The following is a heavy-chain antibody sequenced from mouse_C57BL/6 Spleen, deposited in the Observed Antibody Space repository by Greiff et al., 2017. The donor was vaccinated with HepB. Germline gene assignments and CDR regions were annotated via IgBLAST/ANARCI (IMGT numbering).Heavy chain of an antibody. CDR3: ANDGYYVAWFAY. V-gene: IGHV1-53*01. Sequence: VQLQQSGTELVKPGASVKLSCKASGYTFTSYWMHWVKQRPGQGLEWIGNINPSNGGTNYNEKFKSKATLTVDKSSSTAYMQLSSLTSEDSAVYYCANDGYYVAWFAYWGQGTLVTVSA. D-gene: IGHD2-3*01. J-gene: IGHJ3*01. CDR1: GYTFTSYW. CDR2: INPSNGGT.